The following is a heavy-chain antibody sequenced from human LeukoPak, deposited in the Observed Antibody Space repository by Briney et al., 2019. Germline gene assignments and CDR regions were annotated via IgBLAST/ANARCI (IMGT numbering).Heavy chain of an antibody. CDR1: GYSFTSYW. D-gene: IGHD3-10*01. CDR3: ATAESFTMVRGRGAFDI. J-gene: IGHJ3*02. V-gene: IGHV5-51*01. Sequence: GESLKISCKGSGYSFTSYWIGWVRQMPGKGLEWMGIIYPGDSDTRYSPSFQGQVTISADKSISTAYLQWSSLKASATAMYYCATAESFTMVRGRGAFDIWGQGTMVTVSS. CDR2: IYPGDSDT.